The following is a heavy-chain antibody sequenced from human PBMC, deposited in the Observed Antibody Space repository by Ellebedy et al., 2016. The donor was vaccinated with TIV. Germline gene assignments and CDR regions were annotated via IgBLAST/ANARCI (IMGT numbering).Heavy chain of an antibody. Sequence: PGGSLRLSCAASGFTFDDYTMHWVRQAPGKGLEWVSLISWDGGSTYYADSVKGRFTISRDNSKNSLYLQMNSLRTEDTALYYCAKDWGKGWYTFDPWGQGTLVTVSS. V-gene: IGHV3-43*01. CDR3: AKDWGKGWYTFDP. D-gene: IGHD1-1*01. CDR2: ISWDGGST. J-gene: IGHJ5*02. CDR1: GFTFDDYT.